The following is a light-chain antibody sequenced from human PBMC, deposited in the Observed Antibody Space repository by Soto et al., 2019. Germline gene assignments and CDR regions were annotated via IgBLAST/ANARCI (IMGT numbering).Light chain of an antibody. J-gene: IGLJ1*01. CDR1: SSNIGNNY. CDR3: GAWDSSLSAGYV. CDR2: DNN. Sequence: QSVLTQPPSVSAAPGQKVTISCSGSSSNIGNNYVSWYQQLPGTAPKLLISDNNKRPSGIPDRFSASKSGTSATLGITGLQTGDEADYYCGAWDSSLSAGYVFGTGTKVTVL. V-gene: IGLV1-51*01.